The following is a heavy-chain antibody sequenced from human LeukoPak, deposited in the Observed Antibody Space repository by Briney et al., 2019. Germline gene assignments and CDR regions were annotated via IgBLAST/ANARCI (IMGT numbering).Heavy chain of an antibody. CDR1: GYNFTGYY. J-gene: IGHJ6*03. V-gene: IGHV1-2*02. D-gene: IGHD6-13*01. Sequence: GASVKVSCKASGYNFTGYYMHWVRQALGQGLEWMGWISPNSGGPNYAQKFQGRVTMTRDTSISTAYMELSRLRSDDTAVYYCARDRSEAAAGTASAATARYYYYYMDVWGKGTTVTVSS. CDR2: ISPNSGGP. CDR3: ARDRSEAAAGTASAATARYYYYYMDV.